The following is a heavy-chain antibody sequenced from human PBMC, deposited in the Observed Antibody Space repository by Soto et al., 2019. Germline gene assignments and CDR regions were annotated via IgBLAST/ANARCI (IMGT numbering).Heavy chain of an antibody. CDR2: ISANSGNT. CDR1: GYTFTSNG. J-gene: IGHJ4*02. V-gene: IGHV1-18*01. CDR3: ARDRMQGLDY. Sequence: QVHLVQSGIEVKKPGASVKVSCKGSGYTFTSNGISWVRQAPGQGLEWMGWISANSGNTNYAQKFQGRVTLTTDTSTSTAYMELQNLISDDTAVYYCARDRMQGLDYWGQGTLVTVSS.